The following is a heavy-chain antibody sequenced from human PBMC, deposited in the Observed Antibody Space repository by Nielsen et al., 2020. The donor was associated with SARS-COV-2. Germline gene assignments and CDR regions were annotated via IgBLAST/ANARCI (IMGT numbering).Heavy chain of an antibody. Sequence: SETLSLTCAVYGGSFSGYYWSWIRQPAGKGLEWIGRIYTSGSTNYNPSLKSRVTISVDTSKNQFSLKLSSVTAADTAVYYRARARLPGNWFDPWGQGTLVTVSS. CDR2: IYTSGST. D-gene: IGHD2-15*01. CDR1: GGSFSGYY. J-gene: IGHJ5*02. V-gene: IGHV4-59*10. CDR3: ARARLPGNWFDP.